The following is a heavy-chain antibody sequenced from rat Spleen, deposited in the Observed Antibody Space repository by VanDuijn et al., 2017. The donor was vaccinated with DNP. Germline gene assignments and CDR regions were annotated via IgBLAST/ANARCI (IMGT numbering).Heavy chain of an antibody. CDR1: GFTFSDYN. CDR3: ARPDY. V-gene: IGHV5-7*01. J-gene: IGHJ2*01. Sequence: EVQLVGSGGGLVQPGRSLTLSCAGSGFTFSDYNMAWVHQAPKKDLEWVATISYDGSSTYYRDSVKGRFTISRDNAKSILYLQMDSLRSEDTATYYCARPDYWGQGVMVTVTS. CDR2: ISYDGSST.